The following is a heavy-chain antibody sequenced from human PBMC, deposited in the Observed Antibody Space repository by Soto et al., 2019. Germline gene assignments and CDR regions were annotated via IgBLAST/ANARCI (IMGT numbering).Heavy chain of an antibody. J-gene: IGHJ6*02. CDR2: IIPIFGTA. CDR3: ATWSSGYDFYYGMDV. CDR1: GGTFSSYA. V-gene: IGHV1-69*13. D-gene: IGHD5-12*01. Sequence: VASVKVSCKASGGTFSSYAISWVRQAPGQGLEWTGGIIPIFGTANYAQKFQGRVTITADESTSTAYMELSSLRSEDTAVYYCATWSSGYDFYYGMDVWGQGTTVTVSS.